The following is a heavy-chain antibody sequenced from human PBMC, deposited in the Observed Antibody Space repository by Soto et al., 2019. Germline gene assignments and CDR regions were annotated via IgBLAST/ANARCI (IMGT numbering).Heavy chain of an antibody. Sequence: QVQLVQSGAHVKKPGASVKVSCKASGYTFTTNDITWVRQAPGQGLEWMGWISVYTGNTNYAQKLQGRVTMTTDTSTSTAYMELRSLASDDTAVYYCARIEGRHVDHYGMDVGGQGTTVTVSS. J-gene: IGHJ6*02. CDR1: GYTFTTND. D-gene: IGHD6-6*01. V-gene: IGHV1-18*01. CDR2: ISVYTGNT. CDR3: ARIEGRHVDHYGMDV.